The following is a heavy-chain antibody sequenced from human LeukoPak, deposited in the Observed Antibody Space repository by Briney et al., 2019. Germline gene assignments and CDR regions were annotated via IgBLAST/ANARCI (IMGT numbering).Heavy chain of an antibody. V-gene: IGHV3-21*04. CDR1: GFTFSSYS. Sequence: GGSLRLSCAASGFTFSSYSMSWVRQGPGKGLEWVSSISSSSTYKYYAGSVKGRFTISRDNSKNTLYLQMNSLRAEDTAVYYCATSPRFGELLRFDYWGQGILVTVSS. D-gene: IGHD3-10*01. CDR2: ISSSSTYK. J-gene: IGHJ4*02. CDR3: ATSPRFGELLRFDY.